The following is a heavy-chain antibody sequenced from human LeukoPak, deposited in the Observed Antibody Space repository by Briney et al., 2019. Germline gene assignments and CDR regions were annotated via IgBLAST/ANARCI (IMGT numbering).Heavy chain of an antibody. CDR2: ISAYNGNT. CDR1: GYTFTSYG. V-gene: IGHV1-18*01. CDR3: ARHRYYDILTGYFFYYYMDV. D-gene: IGHD3-9*01. J-gene: IGHJ6*03. Sequence: ASVKVSCKASGYTFTSYGISWVRQAPGQGLEWMGWISAYNGNTNYAQKLQGRVTMTTDTSTSTAYMELRSLRSDDTAVYYCARHRYYDILTGYFFYYYMDVWGKGTTVTVSS.